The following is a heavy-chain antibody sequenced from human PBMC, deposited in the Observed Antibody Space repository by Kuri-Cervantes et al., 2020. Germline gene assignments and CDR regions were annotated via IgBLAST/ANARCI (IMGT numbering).Heavy chain of an antibody. CDR2: IYYSGST. CDR1: GGSVSSGSYY. J-gene: IGHJ4*02. V-gene: IGHV4-61*01. Sequence: SETLSLTCTVSGGSVSSGSYYWSWIRQPPGKGLEWIGYIYYSGSTNYNPSLKSRVTISVDTSKNQFSLKLSSVTAADTAVYYCARLCGGDCNQGTFDYWGQGTLVTVSS. CDR3: ARLCGGDCNQGTFDY. D-gene: IGHD2-21*02.